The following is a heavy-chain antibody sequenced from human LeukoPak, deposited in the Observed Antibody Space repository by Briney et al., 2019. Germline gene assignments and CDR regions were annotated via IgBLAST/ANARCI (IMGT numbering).Heavy chain of an antibody. CDR3: ARGVPATISDWFFDL. CDR2: IGSRGTM. Sequence: GGSLRLSCAGSGFIFSDYNMNWVRQAPGKGLEWISYIGSRGTMSYADSVRGRFTISRDNAKNSLSLQMNSLRPEDTAVYFCARGVPATISDWFFDLWGRGALITVSS. J-gene: IGHJ2*01. D-gene: IGHD2-2*01. CDR1: GFIFSDYN. V-gene: IGHV3-69-1*01.